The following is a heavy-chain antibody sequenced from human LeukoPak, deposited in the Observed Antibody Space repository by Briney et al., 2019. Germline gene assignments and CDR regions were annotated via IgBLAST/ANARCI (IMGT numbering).Heavy chain of an antibody. D-gene: IGHD6-13*01. CDR1: GGSISSGGYY. J-gene: IGHJ4*02. Sequence: SETPSLTCTVSGGSISSGGYYWRWIRQHPGKGLEWIGYVYYSGSTYYNPSLKSRVTISVDTSKNQFSLKLSSVTAADTAVYYCARGLPDSSSWSYFDYWGQGTLVTVSS. CDR3: ARGLPDSSSWSYFDY. CDR2: VYYSGST. V-gene: IGHV4-31*03.